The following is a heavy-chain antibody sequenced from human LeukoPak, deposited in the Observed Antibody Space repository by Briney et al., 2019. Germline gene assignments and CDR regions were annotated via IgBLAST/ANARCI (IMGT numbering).Heavy chain of an antibody. Sequence: GGSLRLSCAASGFTFSSYGMHWVRQAPGKGLEWMTFIRYDGGNKYYADSVKGRFTISRDNSKNTLYLQMNSLRPEDTAVYYCAELGITMIGGVWGKGTTVTISS. CDR3: AELGITMIGGV. J-gene: IGHJ6*04. CDR1: GFTFSSYG. CDR2: IRYDGGNK. V-gene: IGHV3-30*02. D-gene: IGHD3-10*02.